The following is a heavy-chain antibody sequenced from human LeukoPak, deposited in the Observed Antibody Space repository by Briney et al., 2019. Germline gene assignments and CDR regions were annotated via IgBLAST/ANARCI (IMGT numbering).Heavy chain of an antibody. V-gene: IGHV1-58*02. CDR3: AREADLRYFDWSGPSLCFQH. CDR2: IVVGSGNT. D-gene: IGHD3-9*01. Sequence: SVKVSCKASGFTFTSSAMQWVRQARGQRLEWIGWIVVGSGNTNYAQKFQERVTITRDMSTSTAYMELSRLRSDDTAVYYCAREADLRYFDWSGPSLCFQHWGQGTLVTVSS. CDR1: GFTFTSSA. J-gene: IGHJ1*01.